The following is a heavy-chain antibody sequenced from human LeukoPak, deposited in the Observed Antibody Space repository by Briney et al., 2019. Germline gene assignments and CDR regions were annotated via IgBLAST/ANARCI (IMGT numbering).Heavy chain of an antibody. CDR1: GFSFRSYW. CDR3: AGGSGYLITS. Sequence: GGSLRLSCAATGFSFRSYWMNWFRQAPGKGLEWLAIIKQDGSEKHYKGSVEGRFTISRDNAKNSLHLQMNSLGAEDTAVYYCAGGSGYLITSWGQGTLVTVSS. CDR2: IKQDGSEK. V-gene: IGHV3-7*01. D-gene: IGHD3-9*01. J-gene: IGHJ5*02.